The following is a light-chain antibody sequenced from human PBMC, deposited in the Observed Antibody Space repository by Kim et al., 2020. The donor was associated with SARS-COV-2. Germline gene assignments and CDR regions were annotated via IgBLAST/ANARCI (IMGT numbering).Light chain of an antibody. V-gene: IGLV3-1*01. J-gene: IGLJ1*01. CDR1: KLGDKY. Sequence: SYELTQPPSVSVSPVQTASITCSGDKLGDKYACWYQQKPGQSPVLVIYQDSKRPSGIPERFSGSNSGNTATLTISGTQAMDEADYYCQAWDSSTFYVFGT. CDR2: QDS. CDR3: QAWDSSTFYV.